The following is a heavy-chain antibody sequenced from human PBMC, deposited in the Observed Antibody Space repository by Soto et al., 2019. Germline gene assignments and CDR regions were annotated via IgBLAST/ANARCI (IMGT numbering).Heavy chain of an antibody. Sequence: ASVKVSCKVSGYTLTELSMHWVRQAPGKGLEWMGGFDPEDGETIYAQKFQGRVTMTEDTSTDTAYMELSSLRSEDTAVYYCATAMVAVAGPYYYYYGMDVWGQGTTVTVS. CDR1: GYTLTELS. V-gene: IGHV1-24*01. CDR2: FDPEDGET. CDR3: ATAMVAVAGPYYYYYGMDV. J-gene: IGHJ6*02. D-gene: IGHD6-19*01.